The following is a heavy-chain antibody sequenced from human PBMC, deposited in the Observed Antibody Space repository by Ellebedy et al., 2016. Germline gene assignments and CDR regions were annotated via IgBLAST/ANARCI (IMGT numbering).Heavy chain of an antibody. CDR1: AFTFTNYW. J-gene: IGHJ4*02. Sequence: GESLKISCAASAFTFTNYWMHWVRQAPGKGLVWVSRINSDGNSTTYADSVKGRFTISRDNAKNSLYLQMNNLRAEDTALYYCAKDMHFVPFVNYYDSSGYYFSTSFDYWGQGTLVTVSP. D-gene: IGHD3-22*01. V-gene: IGHV3-74*01. CDR2: INSDGNST. CDR3: AKDMHFVPFVNYYDSSGYYFSTSFDY.